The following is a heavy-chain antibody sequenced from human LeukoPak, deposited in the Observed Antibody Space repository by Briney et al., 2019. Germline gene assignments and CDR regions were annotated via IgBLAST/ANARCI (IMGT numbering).Heavy chain of an antibody. V-gene: IGHV3-30*02. D-gene: IGHD3-16*01. CDR2: TRYDGTIK. J-gene: IGHJ5*02. CDR1: GFTFSSYG. CDR3: AKDDNYIRFLS. Sequence: GGSLRLSCAASGFTFSSYGMHWVRQAPGKGLEWVTFTRYDGTIKYYADSVKGRFTISRDNSKNTLYLQMNSLRAEDTAVYYCAKDDNYIRFLSWGQGTLVTVSS.